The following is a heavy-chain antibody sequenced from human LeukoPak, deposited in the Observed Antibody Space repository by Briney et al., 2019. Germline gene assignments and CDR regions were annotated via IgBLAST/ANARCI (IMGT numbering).Heavy chain of an antibody. D-gene: IGHD6-19*01. J-gene: IGHJ4*02. Sequence: GASVKVSCKASGYTFTGYYMHWVRQAPGQGLEWTGWINPNSGGTNYAQKFQGRVTMTRDTSISTAYMELSRLRSDDTAVYYCARDPQYSSGWYSTEYYFDYWGQGTLVTVSS. CDR3: ARDPQYSSGWYSTEYYFDY. V-gene: IGHV1-2*02. CDR2: INPNSGGT. CDR1: GYTFTGYY.